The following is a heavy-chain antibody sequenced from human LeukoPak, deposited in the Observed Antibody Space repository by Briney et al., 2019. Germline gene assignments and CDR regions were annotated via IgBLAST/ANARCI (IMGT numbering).Heavy chain of an antibody. J-gene: IGHJ4*02. CDR1: GFTFSSYA. V-gene: IGHV3-23*01. CDR2: IGRGGDII. D-gene: IGHD2-8*02. CDR3: AKDPGGSFDY. Sequence: GGSLRLSCAASGFTFSSYAMSWVRQAPGEGLEWISSIGRGGDIIYYTDSVKGRFTISRDDSKNTLFVQMNSLRVDDTAVYYCAKDPGGSFDYWGQGTLVTVSS.